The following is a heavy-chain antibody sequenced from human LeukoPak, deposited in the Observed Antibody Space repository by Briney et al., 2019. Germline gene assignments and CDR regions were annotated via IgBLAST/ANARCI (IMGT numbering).Heavy chain of an antibody. CDR3: AKNVNGGNWYYFDY. J-gene: IGHJ4*02. Sequence: GGSLRLSCAASGFTFSSYGMHWDRQAPGKGLEWVAVIWYDGSNKYYADSVKGRFTISRDNSKNTLYLQMNSLRAEDTAVYYCAKNVNGGNWYYFDYWGQGTLVTVSS. CDR1: GFTFSSYG. V-gene: IGHV3-33*06. D-gene: IGHD1-20*01. CDR2: IWYDGSNK.